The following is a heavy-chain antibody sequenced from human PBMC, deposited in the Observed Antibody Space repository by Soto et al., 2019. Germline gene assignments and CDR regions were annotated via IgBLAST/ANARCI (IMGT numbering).Heavy chain of an antibody. CDR2: IKQDGSEK. CDR3: ARDFLDYAMIVVDNGEYFQH. V-gene: IGHV3-7*05. CDR1: GFTFSSYW. J-gene: IGHJ1*01. Sequence: GGSLRLSCAASGFTFSSYWMSWVRQAPGKGLEWVANIKQDGSEKYYVDSVKGRFTISRANAKNARYLQMNSLRAEDTAVYYCARDFLDYAMIVVDNGEYFQHWGQGTLVTVSS. D-gene: IGHD3-22*01.